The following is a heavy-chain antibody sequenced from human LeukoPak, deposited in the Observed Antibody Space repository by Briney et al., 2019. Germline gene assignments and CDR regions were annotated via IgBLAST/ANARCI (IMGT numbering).Heavy chain of an antibody. CDR3: AKGALYGSGSYSDY. Sequence: QPGGSLRLSCAASGFTFSSYAMGWVRQAPGKGLEWVSAISGSGGSTYYADSVKGRFTISRDNSKNTLYLQMNSLRAEDTAVYYCAKGALYGSGSYSDYWGQGTLVTVSS. J-gene: IGHJ4*02. CDR1: GFTFSSYA. CDR2: ISGSGGST. D-gene: IGHD3-10*01. V-gene: IGHV3-23*01.